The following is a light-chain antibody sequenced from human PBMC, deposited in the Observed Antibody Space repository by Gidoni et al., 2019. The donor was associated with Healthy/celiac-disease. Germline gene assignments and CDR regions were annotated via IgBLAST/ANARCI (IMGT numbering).Light chain of an antibody. CDR3: QQSSSTPQT. Sequence: DIQMTQSPSSLSASVGDRVTITCRASPSISSYLNWYQQKPGKAPKLLISAASSWQSGVPSTFSGIVSGTYFTLTISSLQPEDFATYYCQQSSSTPQTFGQGTKVEIK. J-gene: IGKJ1*01. V-gene: IGKV1-39*01. CDR2: AAS. CDR1: PSISSY.